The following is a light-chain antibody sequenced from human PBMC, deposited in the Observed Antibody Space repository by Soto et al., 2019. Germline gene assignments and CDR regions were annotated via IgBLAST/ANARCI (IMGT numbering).Light chain of an antibody. CDR2: VAS. Sequence: EIVLTQSPGTLSLSPGERATLSCRASQSVSSSYLAWYQQKPGQAPRLLIYVASSRAPGIPDRFSGSGSGTDVTLTISRLEPEDFAVYYCQQHGSSPWTFGQGTKVEIK. CDR1: QSVSSSY. V-gene: IGKV3-20*01. CDR3: QQHGSSPWT. J-gene: IGKJ1*01.